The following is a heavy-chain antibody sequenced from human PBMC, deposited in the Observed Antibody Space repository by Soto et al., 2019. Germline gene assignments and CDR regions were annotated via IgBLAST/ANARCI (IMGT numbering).Heavy chain of an antibody. CDR3: ARVCGGDCHHGMDV. Sequence: QVQLQESGPGLVKPSQTLSLTCTVSGGSISSGGYYWSWIRQHPGKGLEWMGYIDYSGSTYYHPSLKSRVTISVDTSKTQFSLKLSSVTAADTAVYSCARVCGGDCHHGMDVWGQGTTVTVSS. D-gene: IGHD2-21*02. CDR1: GGSISSGGYY. V-gene: IGHV4-31*03. CDR2: IDYSGST. J-gene: IGHJ6*02.